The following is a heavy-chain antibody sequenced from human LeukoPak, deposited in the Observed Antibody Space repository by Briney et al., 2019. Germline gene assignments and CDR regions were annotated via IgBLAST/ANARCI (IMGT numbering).Heavy chain of an antibody. CDR2: IYYSGST. Sequence: SETLSLTCTVSGGSISSYYWSWIRQPPGKGLEWIGYIYYSGSTNYNPSLKSRVTISVDTSKNQFSLKLSSVTAADTAVYYCARVTVGEGYFDYWGQGTLVTVSS. D-gene: IGHD4-17*01. CDR3: ARVTVGEGYFDY. J-gene: IGHJ4*02. CDR1: GGSISSYY. V-gene: IGHV4-59*01.